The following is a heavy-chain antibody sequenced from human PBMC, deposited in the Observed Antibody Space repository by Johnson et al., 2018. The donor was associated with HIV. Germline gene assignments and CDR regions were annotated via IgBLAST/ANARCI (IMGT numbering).Heavy chain of an antibody. CDR2: RKQDGSEK. Sequence: VQLVESGGGVVQPGRSLRLSCAASGFTFSSYWMSWVRQAPGKGREWVANRKQDGSEKYYVDSVKGRFTISRDNAKNSLYQQMNSLRAEDTAVYYCAREKWELRGDAFDIWGQGTMVTVSS. D-gene: IGHD1-26*01. V-gene: IGHV3-7*03. CDR1: GFTFSSYW. CDR3: AREKWELRGDAFDI. J-gene: IGHJ3*02.